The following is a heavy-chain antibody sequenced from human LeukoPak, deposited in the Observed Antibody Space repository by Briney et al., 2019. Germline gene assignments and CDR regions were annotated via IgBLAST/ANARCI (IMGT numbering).Heavy chain of an antibody. J-gene: IGHJ6*03. Sequence: PSETLSLTCTVSGGSISSYYWSWIRQPPGKGLEWIGYIYTSGSTNYNPSLKSRFTISVDTSKNQFSLKLSSVTAADTAVYYCAGTVTLYYYYYMDVWGKGTTVTVSS. CDR2: IYTSGST. CDR1: GGSISSYY. D-gene: IGHD4-17*01. V-gene: IGHV4-4*09. CDR3: AGTVTLYYYYYMDV.